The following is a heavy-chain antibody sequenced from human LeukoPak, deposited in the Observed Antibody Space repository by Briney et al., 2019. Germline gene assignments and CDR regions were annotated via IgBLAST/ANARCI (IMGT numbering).Heavy chain of an antibody. V-gene: IGHV3-7*04. CDR3: ARDLTSVTTNWFDP. Sequence: TGGSLRLSCAASGFTFNSYWMTWVRQAPGKGLEWVANIKQDGSEKYYVDSVKGRFTISRDNAKNSLYLQMNSLRAEDTAVYYCARDLTSVTTNWFDPWGQGTLVTVSS. CDR2: IKQDGSEK. D-gene: IGHD4-17*01. CDR1: GFTFNSYW. J-gene: IGHJ5*02.